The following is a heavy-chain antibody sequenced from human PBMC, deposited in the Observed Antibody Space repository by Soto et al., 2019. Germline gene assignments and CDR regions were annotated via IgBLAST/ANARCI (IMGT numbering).Heavy chain of an antibody. J-gene: IGHJ6*02. CDR2: TYYRSKWYN. Sequence: SQTLSLTCAISGDSVSSDTAAWNWIRQSPSRGLEWLGMTYYRSKWYNDYAVSVKSRITLNPDTSKNQFSLQLNSLTPEDTAVYYCARAKEYTSSSGMDVWGQGITVTVSS. V-gene: IGHV6-1*01. D-gene: IGHD6-6*01. CDR3: ARAKEYTSSSGMDV. CDR1: GDSVSSDTAA.